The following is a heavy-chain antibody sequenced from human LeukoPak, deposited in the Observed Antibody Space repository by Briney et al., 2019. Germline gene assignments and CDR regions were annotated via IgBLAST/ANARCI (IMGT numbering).Heavy chain of an antibody. CDR3: TTDKTVTTRINDY. CDR1: GFTFSSYA. V-gene: IGHV3-15*01. CDR2: IKSKTDGGTT. D-gene: IGHD4-17*01. J-gene: IGHJ4*02. Sequence: PGGSLRLSCAASGFTFSSYAMSWVRQAPGKGLEWVGRIKSKTDGGTTDYAAPVKGRFTISRDDSKNTLYLQMNSLKTEDTAVYYCTTDKTVTTRINDYWGQGTLVTVSS.